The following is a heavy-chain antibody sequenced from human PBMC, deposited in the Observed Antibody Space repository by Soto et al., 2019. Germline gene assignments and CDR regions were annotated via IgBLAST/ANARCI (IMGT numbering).Heavy chain of an antibody. V-gene: IGHV1-58*01. CDR3: APRYVDTAMKEYYYYGMDA. CDR1: GFTFTSSA. Sequence: SVKVSCKASGFTFTSSAVQWVRQARGQRLEGIGWIVVGSGNTNYAQKFQERVTITRAMSTSTAYMELSRLRSEDTDVYYCAPRYVDTAMKEYYYYGMDAWRQGTTATVSS. J-gene: IGHJ6*02. CDR2: IVVGSGNT. D-gene: IGHD5-18*01.